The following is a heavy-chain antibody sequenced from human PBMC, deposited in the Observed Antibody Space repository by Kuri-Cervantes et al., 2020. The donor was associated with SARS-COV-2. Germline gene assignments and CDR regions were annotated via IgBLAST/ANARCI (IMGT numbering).Heavy chain of an antibody. CDR1: GFILGSYG. V-gene: IGHV3-23*01. CDR2: ISAGGGRT. J-gene: IGHJ5*02. CDR3: ARVVAAAGILWFDP. Sequence: GGSLRPACEASGFILGSYGMTWVRQAPGKGLQWVSSISAGGGRTDYADSVKGRFTISRDNSKKMVFLQMDKLRDEDAALYYCARVVAAAGILWFDPWGPGTPVTVSS. D-gene: IGHD6-25*01.